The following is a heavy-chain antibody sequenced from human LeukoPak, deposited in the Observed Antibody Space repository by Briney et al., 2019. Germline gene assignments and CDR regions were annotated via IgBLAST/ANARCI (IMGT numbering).Heavy chain of an antibody. CDR3: ARVSCSGGRCYSTFDY. V-gene: IGHV3-7*04. CDR1: GFSFSSNW. D-gene: IGHD2-15*01. J-gene: IGHJ4*02. CDR2: INQDGSEK. Sequence: GGSLRLSCAASGFSFSSNWMSWVRQALGKGLEWVANINQDGSEKYYVDSVKGRFTISRDNAQNSLFLQMNSLRDEDTAMYYCARVSCSGGRCYSTFDYWGQGTLVTVSS.